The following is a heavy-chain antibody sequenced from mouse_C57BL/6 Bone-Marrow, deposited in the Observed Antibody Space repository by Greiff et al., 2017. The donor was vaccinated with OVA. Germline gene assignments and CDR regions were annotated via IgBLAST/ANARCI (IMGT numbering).Heavy chain of an antibody. CDR2: IDPENGDT. J-gene: IGHJ4*01. CDR3: TGPGAMDD. Sequence: EVQLQQSGAELVRPGASVKLSCTASGFNIKDDYMHWVKQRPEQGLEWIGWIDPENGDTEYASKFQGKATITADTSSNTAYLQLSSLTSEDTAVYYCTGPGAMDDWGQGTSVTVSS. V-gene: IGHV14-4*01. CDR1: GFNIKDDY.